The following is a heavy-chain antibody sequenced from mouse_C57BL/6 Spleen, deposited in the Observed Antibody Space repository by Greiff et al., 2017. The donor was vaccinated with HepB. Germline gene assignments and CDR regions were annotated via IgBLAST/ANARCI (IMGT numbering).Heavy chain of an antibody. CDR1: GYTFTSYW. CDR3: ARGRNDGYLDY. CDR2: IDPSDSYT. Sequence: QVQLQQPGAELVMPGASVKLSCKASGYTFTSYWMHWVKQRPGQGLEWIGEIDPSDSYTNYSQKFKGKSTLTVDKSSSTAYMQLSSLTSEDSAVYYCARGRNDGYLDYWGQGTTLTVSS. D-gene: IGHD2-3*01. V-gene: IGHV1-69*01. J-gene: IGHJ2*01.